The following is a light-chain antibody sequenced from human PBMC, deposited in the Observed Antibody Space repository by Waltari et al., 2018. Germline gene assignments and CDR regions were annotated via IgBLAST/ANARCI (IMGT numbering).Light chain of an antibody. V-gene: IGLV2-8*01. Sequence: QSVLTQPPSATGSPGQSVTISCTGTNSDVGVYNYVSWYQQHPGKVPKLLIYEVTKRPSGVPDRFSGSKSGNTASLTVSGLQADDEADYYCSSYAHNNHFVFGTGTKVTVL. J-gene: IGLJ1*01. CDR1: NSDVGVYNY. CDR3: SSYAHNNHFV. CDR2: EVT.